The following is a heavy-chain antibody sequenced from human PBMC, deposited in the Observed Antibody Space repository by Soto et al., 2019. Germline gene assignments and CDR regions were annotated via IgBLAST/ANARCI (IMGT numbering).Heavy chain of an antibody. CDR1: GFSFRNYA. V-gene: IGHV3-23*01. CDR2: ISNSFSDGNT. Sequence: EVVLMDTGGGMVQPGGSLRLSCAASGFSFRNYAMNWVRQAPGKGLEWVSAISNSFSDGNTHYADSVKGRFTISRDNDQAAVFLEMNRLRADDTAVYYCAKVFSPEGGNYFEYWGQGTLVTVSA. J-gene: IGHJ4*02. CDR3: AKVFSPEGGNYFEY.